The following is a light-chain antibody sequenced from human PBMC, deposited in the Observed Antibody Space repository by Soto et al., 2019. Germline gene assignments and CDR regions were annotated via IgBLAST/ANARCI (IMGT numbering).Light chain of an antibody. CDR1: QSISSY. CDR2: AAS. CDR3: QQSYSTPDT. V-gene: IGKV1-39*01. J-gene: IGKJ1*01. Sequence: DIQMSQSPSSLSASVGGRVTITCRASQSISSYLNWYQQKPGKAPKLLIYAASSLQSGVPSRFSGSGSGTDFTLTISSLQPEDFATYYCQQSYSTPDTFGQGTKVDIK.